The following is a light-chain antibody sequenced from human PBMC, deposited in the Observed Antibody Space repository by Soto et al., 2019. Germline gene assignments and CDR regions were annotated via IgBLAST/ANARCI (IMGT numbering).Light chain of an antibody. Sequence: DIQRTQSPSSLSASVGGRVTIACRSSQTITSDLNWYQQRPGKAPKLLIYAASNLQSGVPSRFSGSGSGTDFTFIISSLQPEDSATYYCQQTYSTPGWTFGQGTKVDIK. CDR1: QTITSD. J-gene: IGKJ1*01. CDR3: QQTYSTPGWT. V-gene: IGKV1-39*01. CDR2: AAS.